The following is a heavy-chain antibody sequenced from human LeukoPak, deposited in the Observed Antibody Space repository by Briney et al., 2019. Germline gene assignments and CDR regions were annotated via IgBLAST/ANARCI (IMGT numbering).Heavy chain of an antibody. Sequence: GRSLRLSCAASGFTFSSYAMHWVRQAPGKGLEWVAVISYDGSNKYYADSVKGRFTISRDNSKNTLYLQMNSLGAEDTAVYYCAKGVYVWGSYLGYWGQGTLVTVSS. J-gene: IGHJ4*02. D-gene: IGHD3-16*02. CDR1: GFTFSSYA. V-gene: IGHV3-30*04. CDR3: AKGVYVWGSYLGY. CDR2: ISYDGSNK.